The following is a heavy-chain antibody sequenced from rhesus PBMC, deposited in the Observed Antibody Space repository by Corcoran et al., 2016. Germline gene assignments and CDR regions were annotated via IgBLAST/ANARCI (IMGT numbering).Heavy chain of an antibody. Sequence: QLQLQESGPGLVKPSETLSLTCAVSGYSISSGYGWSWIRPPPGKGLEWVGYTSYSGSTSYTPSLNSRVTISRDSSKNQFFLKLSAVTAADTAVYYCARLGVLQFLDWSPFDAFDFWGQGLRVTVSS. D-gene: IGHD3-3*01. CDR3: ARLGVLQFLDWSPFDAFDF. CDR1: GYSISSGYG. CDR2: TSYSGST. V-gene: IGHV4-122*02. J-gene: IGHJ3*01.